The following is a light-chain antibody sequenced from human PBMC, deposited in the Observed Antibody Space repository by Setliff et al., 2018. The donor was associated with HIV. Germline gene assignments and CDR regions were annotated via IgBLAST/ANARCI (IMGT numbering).Light chain of an antibody. J-gene: IGLJ1*01. CDR1: SSDVGGYNY. CDR2: EVN. V-gene: IGLV2-8*01. Sequence: QSALAQPPSASGSPGQSVTISCTGSSSDVGGYNYVSWYQQHPGKAPKLMIYEVNKRPSGVPDRFSGSKSGNMASLTVSGLQAEDEADYYCTSYTGSNSFALYVFGSGTKVTVL. CDR3: TSYTGSNSFALYV.